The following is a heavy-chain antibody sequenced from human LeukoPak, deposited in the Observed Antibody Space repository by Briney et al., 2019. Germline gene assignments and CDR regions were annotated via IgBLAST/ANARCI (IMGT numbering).Heavy chain of an antibody. CDR2: ISGSSSYI. V-gene: IGHV3-21*04. CDR3: AKDCRIDYYDSSGYYYDY. CDR1: GFTFSSYS. D-gene: IGHD3-22*01. Sequence: PGGSLRLSCAGSGFTFSSYSMNWVRQAPGKGLEWVSSISGSSSYIYYADSVKGRFTISRDNVKNSLYLQMNSLRAEDTAVYYCAKDCRIDYYDSSGYYYDYWGQGTLVTVSS. J-gene: IGHJ4*02.